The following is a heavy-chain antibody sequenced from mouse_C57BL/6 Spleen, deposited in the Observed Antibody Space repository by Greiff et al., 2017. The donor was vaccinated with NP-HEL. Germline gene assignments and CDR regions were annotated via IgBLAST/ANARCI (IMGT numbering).Heavy chain of an antibody. CDR2: IRSKSNNYAT. D-gene: IGHD3-3*01. CDR3: VRGDGGMDY. V-gene: IGHV10-1*01. J-gene: IGHJ4*01. CDR1: GFSFNTYA. Sequence: EVQLVESGGGLVQPKGSLKLSCAASGFSFNTYAMNWVRQAPGKGLEWVARIRSKSNNYATYYADSVKDRFTISRDDSESMLYLQMNHLKTEDTAMYYCVRGDGGMDYWGQGTSVTVSS.